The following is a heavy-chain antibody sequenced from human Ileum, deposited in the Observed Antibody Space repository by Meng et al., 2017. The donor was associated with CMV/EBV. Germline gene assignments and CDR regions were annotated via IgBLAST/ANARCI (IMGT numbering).Heavy chain of an antibody. CDR3: TTGWDQYFDF. Sequence: SCVAADFTLNGAWMDWVRQAPGKGLAWVGRVTSASAGGAADAAAPVKGRFTVSRDDSRKTVHLQMDNLKIEDTAVYYCTTGWDQYFDFWGQGALVTVSS. D-gene: IGHD1-26*01. CDR2: VTSASAGGAA. CDR1: DFTLNGAW. V-gene: IGHV3-15*07. J-gene: IGHJ4*02.